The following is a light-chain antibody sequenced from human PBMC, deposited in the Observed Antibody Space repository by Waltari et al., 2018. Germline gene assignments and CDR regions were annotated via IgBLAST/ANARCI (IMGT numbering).Light chain of an antibody. CDR3: QTGGHGTWV. J-gene: IGLJ3*02. CDR2: VNSDGSH. Sequence: QLVLTQSPSASASLGASVKFTCTLSSGHSSNIIAWHQQQPEKGPRYLMKVNSDGSHSKGDEIPDRCSGSGSGTERYLTISSVQSEDEADYYCQTGGHGTWVFGGGTKLTVL. V-gene: IGLV4-69*01. CDR1: SGHSSNI.